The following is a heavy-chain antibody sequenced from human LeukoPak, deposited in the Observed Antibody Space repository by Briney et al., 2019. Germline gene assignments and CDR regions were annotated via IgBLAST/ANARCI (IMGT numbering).Heavy chain of an antibody. J-gene: IGHJ4*02. CDR3: ARKRRDGYNYFDY. CDR2: IYYSGNT. CDR1: GGSISTSAYY. D-gene: IGHD5-24*01. V-gene: IGHV4-39*01. Sequence: PSETLSLTCIVSGGSISTSAYYWGWIRQPPGEGLQWIGSIYYSGNTYYNSSLKSRVTISVDTSTSQFSLRLSSVTAADTAVYYCARKRRDGYNYFDYWGQGTLVTVSS.